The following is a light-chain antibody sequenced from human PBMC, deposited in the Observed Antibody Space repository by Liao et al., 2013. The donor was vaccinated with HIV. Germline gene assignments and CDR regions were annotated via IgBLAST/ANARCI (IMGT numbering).Light chain of an antibody. CDR3: QVWDTSSEQYV. Sequence: SYVLTQPPSVSVAPGRTATITCGGINIGTKRVHWYQHKPGQAPILVISYDTDRPSGIPERFSGSASKSGNKAILTVSGVEAGDEADYYCQVWDTSSEQYVFGTGTKVTVL. CDR2: YDT. V-gene: IGLV3-21*04. CDR1: NIGTKR. J-gene: IGLJ1*01.